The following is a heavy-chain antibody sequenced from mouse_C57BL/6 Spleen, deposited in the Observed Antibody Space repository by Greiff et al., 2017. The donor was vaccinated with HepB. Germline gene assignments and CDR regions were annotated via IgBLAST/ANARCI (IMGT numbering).Heavy chain of an antibody. D-gene: IGHD1-1*01. CDR1: GYTYTSYW. V-gene: IGHV1-50*01. CDR3: ARWGLRSLAY. CDR2: IDPSDSYT. J-gene: IGHJ3*01. Sequence: QVQLQQPGAELVKPGASVKLSCKASGYTYTSYWMQWVKQRPGQGLEWIGEIDPSDSYTNYNQKFKGKATLTVDTSSSTAYMQLSSLTSEDSAVYYCARWGLRSLAYWGQGTLVTVSA.